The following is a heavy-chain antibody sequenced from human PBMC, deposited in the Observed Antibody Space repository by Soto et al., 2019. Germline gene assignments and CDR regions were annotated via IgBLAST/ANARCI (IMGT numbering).Heavy chain of an antibody. Sequence: GASVKVSCKASGYTFTSYYMHWVRQAPGQGLEWMGIINPSGGSTSYAQKFQGRVTMTRDTSTSTVYMELSSLRSEDTAVYYCACGYSYGYHYYYMDVWGKGTKVTVSS. J-gene: IGHJ6*03. CDR3: ACGYSYGYHYYYMDV. V-gene: IGHV1-46*03. CDR1: GYTFTSYY. D-gene: IGHD5-18*01. CDR2: INPSGGST.